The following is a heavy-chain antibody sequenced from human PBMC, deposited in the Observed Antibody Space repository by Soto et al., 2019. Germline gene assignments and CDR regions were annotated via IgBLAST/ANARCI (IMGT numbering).Heavy chain of an antibody. CDR2: ISSSSSTI. J-gene: IGHJ4*02. CDR1: GFTFSSYR. V-gene: IGHV3-48*02. Sequence: EVQLVESGGGLVQPGGSLRLSCAASGFTFSSYRMNWVRQAPGKGLEWVSYISSSSSTIYYADSVKGRFTISRDNAKNSLYLQMNSLRDEDTAVYYCARVVTIFGVVPPDYWGQGTLVTVSS. D-gene: IGHD3-3*01. CDR3: ARVVTIFGVVPPDY.